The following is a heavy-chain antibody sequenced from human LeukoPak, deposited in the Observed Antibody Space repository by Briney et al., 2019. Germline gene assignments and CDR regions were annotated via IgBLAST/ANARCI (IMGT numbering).Heavy chain of an antibody. CDR1: GASVSSYY. CDR2: IYPSGTT. D-gene: IGHD4-17*01. CDR3: ADDFGD. Sequence: PSETLSLTCSVSGASVSSYYWTWIRQPAGKGLEWIGRIYPSGTTHYNPSLKSRVTMSVGTSKNQFSLKLTSVTAADTAVYYCADDFGDWGQGTLVTVSS. J-gene: IGHJ4*02. V-gene: IGHV4-4*07.